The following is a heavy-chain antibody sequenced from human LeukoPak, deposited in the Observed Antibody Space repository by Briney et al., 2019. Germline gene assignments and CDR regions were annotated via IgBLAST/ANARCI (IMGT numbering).Heavy chain of an antibody. D-gene: IGHD3-3*01. CDR1: GGSISSGSYY. V-gene: IGHV4-61*02. CDR2: IYTSGST. CDR3: ARQSAITIYGY. Sequence: TLSLTCTVSGGSISSGSYYWSWIRQPAGKGLEWIGRIYTSGSTNYNPSLKSRVTISVDTSKNQFSLKLSSVTAADTAVYYCARQSAITIYGYWGQGTLVTVSS. J-gene: IGHJ4*02.